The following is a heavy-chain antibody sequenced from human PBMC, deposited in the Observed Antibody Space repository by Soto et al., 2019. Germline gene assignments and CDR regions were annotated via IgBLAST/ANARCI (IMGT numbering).Heavy chain of an antibody. CDR1: GFTFDDYA. CDR3: AKDIWGYYDSRESGYFAY. D-gene: IGHD3-22*01. Sequence: GGSLRLSCAASGFTFDDYAMHWVRQAPGKGLEWVSGISWNSGSIGYADSVKGRFTISRDNAKNSLYLQMNSLRAEDTALYYCAKDIWGYYDSRESGYFAYWGQGTLVTVSS. J-gene: IGHJ4*02. CDR2: ISWNSGSI. V-gene: IGHV3-9*01.